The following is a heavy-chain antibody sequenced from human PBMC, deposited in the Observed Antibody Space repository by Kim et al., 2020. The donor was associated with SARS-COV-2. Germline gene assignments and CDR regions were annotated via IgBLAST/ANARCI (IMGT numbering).Heavy chain of an antibody. CDR3: ARDAELYDNSDYFDF. Sequence: VASVRGRFTISRDNAKPSLYLQMDSLRAEDTAVYFCARDAELYDNSDYFDFWGQGTLVTVSS. D-gene: IGHD1-1*01. V-gene: IGHV3-7*03. J-gene: IGHJ4*02.